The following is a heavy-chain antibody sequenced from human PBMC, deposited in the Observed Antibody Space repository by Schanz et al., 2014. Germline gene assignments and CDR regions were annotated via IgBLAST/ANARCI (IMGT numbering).Heavy chain of an antibody. CDR1: GFTFSDYY. Sequence: QVYLVESGGDLAKPGGSLRLSCAASGFTFSDYYMAWIRQAPGKGLEWVSYISSSGSTIYYADSVKGRFTISRDNAKNSLYLQMNRLRAEDTALYYCAKDGRLPYYGTGSDFDYWGQGTLVAVSA. J-gene: IGHJ4*02. D-gene: IGHD3-22*01. CDR3: AKDGRLPYYGTGSDFDY. V-gene: IGHV3-11*01. CDR2: ISSSGSTI.